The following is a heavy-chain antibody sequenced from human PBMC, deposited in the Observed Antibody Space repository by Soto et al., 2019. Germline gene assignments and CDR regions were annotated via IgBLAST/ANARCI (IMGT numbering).Heavy chain of an antibody. D-gene: IGHD5-18*01. Sequence: SEPLSLTCTVSGGYISSGGYYWSWKNQPPGKGLEWIGYIYYSGSTYYNPSLKSRLTISVDTSKNQCSLKLSSVTAADTAVYYCASSRYGYTFYDYWGQGTLVTVSS. CDR2: IYYSGST. J-gene: IGHJ4*02. CDR1: GGYISSGGYY. CDR3: ASSRYGYTFYDY. V-gene: IGHV4-30-4*01.